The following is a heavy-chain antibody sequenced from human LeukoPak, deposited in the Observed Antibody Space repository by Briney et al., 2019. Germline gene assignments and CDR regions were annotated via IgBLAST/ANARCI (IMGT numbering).Heavy chain of an antibody. V-gene: IGHV4-59*01. CDR3: ARVFPHYYDCHDAFDI. Sequence: PSETLSLTCTVSGGSISSYYWSWIRQPPGKGLEWIGYIYYSGSTNYNPSLKSRVTISVDTSKNQFSLKLSSVTAADTAVYYCARVFPHYYDCHDAFDIWGQGTMVTVSS. D-gene: IGHD3-22*01. CDR1: GGSISSYY. J-gene: IGHJ3*02. CDR2: IYYSGST.